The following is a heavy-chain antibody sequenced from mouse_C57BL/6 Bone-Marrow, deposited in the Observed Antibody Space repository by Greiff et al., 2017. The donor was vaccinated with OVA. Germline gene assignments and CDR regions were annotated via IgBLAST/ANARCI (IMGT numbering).Heavy chain of an antibody. D-gene: IGHD1-1*01. J-gene: IGHJ3*01. V-gene: IGHV1-81*01. CDR1: GYTFTSYG. Sequence: VHLVESGAELARPGASVKLSCKASGYTFTSYGISWVKQRTGQGLEWIGAIYPRSGNTYYNEKFKGKATLTADKSSSTAYMELRSLTSEDSAVYFCARWGSTTVVATPFAYWGQGTLVTVSA. CDR3: ARWGSTTVVATPFAY. CDR2: IYPRSGNT.